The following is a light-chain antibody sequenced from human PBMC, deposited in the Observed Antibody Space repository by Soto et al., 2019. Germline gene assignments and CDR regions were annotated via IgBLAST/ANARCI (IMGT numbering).Light chain of an antibody. V-gene: IGKV3-20*01. Sequence: EIVLTQSPGTLSLSPGERATLSCRASQSVSSSYLAWYQQKPGQAPRLLIYGASSRATGIPDRFSGSGSGTDFTLTINRLEPEDFAVYYCRQYGSSLFTFGPGTKVDIK. CDR3: RQYGSSLFT. J-gene: IGKJ3*01. CDR2: GAS. CDR1: QSVSSSY.